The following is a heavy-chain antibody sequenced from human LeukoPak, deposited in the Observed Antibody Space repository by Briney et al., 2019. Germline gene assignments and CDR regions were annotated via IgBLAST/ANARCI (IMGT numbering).Heavy chain of an antibody. V-gene: IGHV3-66*02. Sequence: GGSLRLSCAASGFTVSSTYMSWVRQAPGKGLEWVSVLYSGGTTYYADSVKGRFTISRDNSKNTLRLQMNSLRAEDTAVYYCARDSNYDYWGQGTLVTVSS. CDR1: GFTVSSTY. CDR2: LYSGGTT. CDR3: ARDSNYDY. D-gene: IGHD6-13*01. J-gene: IGHJ4*02.